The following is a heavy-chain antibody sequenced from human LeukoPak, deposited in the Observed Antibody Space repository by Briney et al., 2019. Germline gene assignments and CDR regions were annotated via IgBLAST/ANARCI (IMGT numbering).Heavy chain of an antibody. Sequence: GGSLRLSCGASGFIFSDFEMNWVRQAPGKGLEWVAYISSSGSTIYYADSLRGRFTVSRDNARNSVYLQMNSLRLEDTAVYYCAREDGEGIFYYMDVWGKGTTVTVS. V-gene: IGHV3-48*03. J-gene: IGHJ6*03. D-gene: IGHD2-21*01. CDR2: ISSSGSTI. CDR1: GFIFSDFE. CDR3: AREDGEGIFYYMDV.